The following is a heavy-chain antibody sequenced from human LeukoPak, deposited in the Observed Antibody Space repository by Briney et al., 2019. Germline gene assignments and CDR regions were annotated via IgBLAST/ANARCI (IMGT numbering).Heavy chain of an antibody. J-gene: IGHJ4*02. CDR1: GGSFSGYY. Sequence: PSETLSLTCAVYGGSFSGYYWSWIRQPPGKGLEWIGEINHSGSTNYNPSLKSRVTISVDTSKNQFSLKLSSVTAADTAVYYCARGGIGTTVPYYFDYWGQGTPVTVSS. D-gene: IGHD4-17*01. V-gene: IGHV4-34*01. CDR2: INHSGST. CDR3: ARGGIGTTVPYYFDY.